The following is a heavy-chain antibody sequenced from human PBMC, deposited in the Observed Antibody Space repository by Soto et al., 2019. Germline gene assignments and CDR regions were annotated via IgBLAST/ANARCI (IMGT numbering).Heavy chain of an antibody. Sequence: LRLSCAASGFTFRYYGMHWVRQAPGKGLECVAVISHDGSNAFYADSVKGRFTISRDNSKSMLYLQMNSLKPEDTAVYYCAKDRGGDCSDNACYFGGDYWGRGNLVTVSS. CDR1: GFTFRYYG. CDR2: ISHDGSNA. CDR3: AKDRGGDCSDNACYFGGDY. V-gene: IGHV3-30*18. D-gene: IGHD2-15*01. J-gene: IGHJ4*02.